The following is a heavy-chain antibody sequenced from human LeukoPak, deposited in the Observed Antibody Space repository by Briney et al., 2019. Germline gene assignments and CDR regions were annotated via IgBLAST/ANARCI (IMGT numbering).Heavy chain of an antibody. CDR2: ISSSSSYI. V-gene: IGHV3-21*01. D-gene: IGHD2-2*01. CDR1: GFTFSSYS. CDR3: ARDHGPSYIVVVPVPYYYYYGMDV. J-gene: IGHJ6*02. Sequence: PGGSLRLSCAASGFTFSSYSMNWVRQAPGKGLEWVSSISSSSSYIYYADSVKGRFTISRDNAKNSLYLRMNSLRAEDTAVYYCARDHGPSYIVVVPVPYYYYYGMDVWGQGTTVTVSS.